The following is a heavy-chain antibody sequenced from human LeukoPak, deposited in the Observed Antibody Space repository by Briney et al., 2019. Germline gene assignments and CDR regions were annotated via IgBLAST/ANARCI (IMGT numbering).Heavy chain of an antibody. V-gene: IGHV3-48*03. CDR2: IGSSGGII. CDR3: ARVGSAYPSSDY. Sequence: GGSLILSCAASGFTFSSYEMTWVRQAPGKGLEWVSYIGSSGGIIHYADSVKGRFTISRDNARSSLYLQMNSLRAEDTSLYYCARVGSAYPSSDYWGQGTLVTVSS. D-gene: IGHD6-6*01. CDR1: GFTFSSYE. J-gene: IGHJ4*02.